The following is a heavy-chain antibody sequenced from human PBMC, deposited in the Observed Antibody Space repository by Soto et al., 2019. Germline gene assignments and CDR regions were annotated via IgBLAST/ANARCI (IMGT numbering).Heavy chain of an antibody. CDR1: GFTFSSYA. V-gene: IGHV3-23*01. J-gene: IGHJ5*02. Sequence: EVQLLESGGGLVQPGGSLRLSCAASGFTFSSYAMSWVRQAPGKGLEWVSAISGSGGSTYYADSVKGRFTISRDNSKNTLYLQMNSLRAEDTAVYYCAKDRGYSSGWYSWFDPWRQGTLVTVSS. D-gene: IGHD6-19*01. CDR2: ISGSGGST. CDR3: AKDRGYSSGWYSWFDP.